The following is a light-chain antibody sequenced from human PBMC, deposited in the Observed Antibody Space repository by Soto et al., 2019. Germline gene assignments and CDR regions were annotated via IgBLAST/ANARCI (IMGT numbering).Light chain of an antibody. CDR2: WAS. CDR3: QHYFNSPVS. CDR1: QSILYNSNTKNY. J-gene: IGKJ3*01. V-gene: IGKV4-1*01. Sequence: DIVMTQSPDFLAVSLGERATINCKSSQSILYNSNTKNYLAWYQQKPRQPPRLLIYWASTRESGVPERLSGTGSGTDFTLTISGLQAEDVAVYYCQHYFNSPVSFGPGTKV.